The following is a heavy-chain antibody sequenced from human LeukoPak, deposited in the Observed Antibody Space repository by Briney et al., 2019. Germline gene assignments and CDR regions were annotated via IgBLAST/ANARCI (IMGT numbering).Heavy chain of an antibody. V-gene: IGHV5-51*01. D-gene: IGHD3-16*02. CDR2: INPGDSDT. CDR1: GYSFTNYW. Sequence: GESLKISCKCSGYSFTNYWIAWVRQMPGKGLEWMGIINPGDSDTRYRPSFQGQVTISADKSISTAYLQWSSLEASDTAMYYCARSDKYVYVWGNYRYIADYWGQGTLVTVSS. CDR3: ARSDKYVYVWGNYRYIADY. J-gene: IGHJ4*02.